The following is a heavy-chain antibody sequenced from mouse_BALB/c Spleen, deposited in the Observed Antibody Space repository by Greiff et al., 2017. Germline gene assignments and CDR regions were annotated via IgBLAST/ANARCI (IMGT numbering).Heavy chain of an antibody. CDR2: IRNKANGYTT. J-gene: IGHJ4*01. CDR3: ARAVHYYAMDY. Sequence: EVKLMESGGGLVQPGGSLRLSCATSGFTFTDYYMSWVRQPPGKALEWLGFIRNKANGYTTEYSASVKGRFTISRDNSQSILYLQMNTLRAEDSATYYCARAVHYYAMDYWGQGTAVTVSS. CDR1: GFTFTDYY. V-gene: IGHV7-3*02.